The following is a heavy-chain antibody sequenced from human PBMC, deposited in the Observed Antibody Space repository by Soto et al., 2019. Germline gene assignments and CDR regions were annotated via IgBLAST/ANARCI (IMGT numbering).Heavy chain of an antibody. CDR3: GSYTSILTGYSPRTHDAFDI. J-gene: IGHJ3*02. D-gene: IGHD3-9*01. CDR2: INPNSGGT. CDR1: AYTFTGYY. V-gene: IGHV1-2*04. Sequence: GASVKVSCKASAYTFTGYYMHWVRQAPGQRLEWMGWINPNSGGTNYAQKFQGWVTMTRDTSISTAYMELIRLTSDDTAGNYLGSYTSILTGYSPRTHDAFDIWGRETMVTVAS.